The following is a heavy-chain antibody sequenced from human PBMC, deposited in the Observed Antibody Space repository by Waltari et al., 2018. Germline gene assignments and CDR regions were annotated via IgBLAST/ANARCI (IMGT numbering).Heavy chain of an antibody. V-gene: IGHV3-23*04. CDR1: GFTFRSYA. CDR2: IIGSGGST. CDR3: ANRLITFVGVIVP. D-gene: IGHD3-16*02. Sequence: EVQLVESGGGLVQPGGSLRLSCAASGFTFRSYAMSWVRQAPGKGLEWVSAIIGSGGSTYYADSVKGLFIISGYNAKNTLYLQMNSLRAEDTAVYYCANRLITFVGVIVPWGQGTLVTVS. J-gene: IGHJ5*02.